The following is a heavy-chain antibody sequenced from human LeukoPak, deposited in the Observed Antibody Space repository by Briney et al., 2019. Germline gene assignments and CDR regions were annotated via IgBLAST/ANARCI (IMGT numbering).Heavy chain of an antibody. CDR3: ARPPLLWFGELPGYFDY. Sequence: GESLKISCKGSGYSFTSHWIGWVRQMPGKGLEWMGIIYPGDSDTRYSPSFQGQVTISADKSISTAYLQWSSLKASDTAMYYCARPPLLWFGELPGYFDYWGQGTLVTVSS. CDR2: IYPGDSDT. CDR1: GYSFTSHW. V-gene: IGHV5-51*01. D-gene: IGHD3-10*01. J-gene: IGHJ4*02.